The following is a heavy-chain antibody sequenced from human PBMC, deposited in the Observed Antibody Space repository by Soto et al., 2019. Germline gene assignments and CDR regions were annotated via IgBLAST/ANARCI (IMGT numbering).Heavy chain of an antibody. Sequence: RRLSCAASGFTFSSYWMHWVRQAPGKGLVWVSRINSDGSSTSYADSVKGRFTISRDNAKNTLYLQMNSLRAEDTAVYYCAKNPRESQQVCYFDNWGQGTLVTVSS. D-gene: IGHD3-10*01. CDR3: AKNPRESQQVCYFDN. CDR2: INSDGSST. V-gene: IGHV3-74*01. CDR1: GFTFSSYW. J-gene: IGHJ4*02.